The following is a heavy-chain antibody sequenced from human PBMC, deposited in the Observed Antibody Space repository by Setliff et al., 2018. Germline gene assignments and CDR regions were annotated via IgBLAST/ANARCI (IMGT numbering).Heavy chain of an antibody. J-gene: IGHJ1*01. V-gene: IGHV5-51*01. CDR2: IYPGDSDT. CDR3: ARRAVTAEYFQH. CDR1: GYSFTTYW. Sequence: PGESLKISCKGSGYSFTTYWIGWVRQMPGKGLEWMGFIYPGDSDTRYSPSFQGQVTISADKSISTAYLQLSSLKASDTAIYYCARRAVTAEYFQHWGHGTLVTVSS. D-gene: IGHD4-17*01.